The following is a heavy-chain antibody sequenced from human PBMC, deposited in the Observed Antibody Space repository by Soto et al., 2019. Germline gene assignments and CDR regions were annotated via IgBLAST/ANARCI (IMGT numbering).Heavy chain of an antibody. CDR2: ISYDGSNK. J-gene: IGHJ4*02. Sequence: QVQLVESGGGVVQPGRSLRLSCAASGFTFSSYAMHWVRQAPGKGLEWVAVISYDGSNKYYADSVKGRFTISRDNSKKTLYLKMNRLRAEDTAVYYCARVTGGYSYGYTFGYWGQGTLLTVSS. CDR1: GFTFSSYA. V-gene: IGHV3-30-3*01. D-gene: IGHD5-18*01. CDR3: ARVTGGYSYGYTFGY.